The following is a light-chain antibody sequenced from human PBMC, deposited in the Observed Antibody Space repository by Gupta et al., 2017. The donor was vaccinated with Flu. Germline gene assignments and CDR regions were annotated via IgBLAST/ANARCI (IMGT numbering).Light chain of an antibody. Sequence: EIVLTQSPATLSLAPGESATLSCRASQSVSRSLIWYQQTPGQAPRLLIYDASIRAPGVPARFSGSGSGTDFTLSSSSREPEDFAVYYWQQRYNWHSFGQGTKLEIK. CDR2: DAS. CDR1: QSVSRS. CDR3: QQRYNWHS. J-gene: IGKJ2*03. V-gene: IGKV3D-11*02.